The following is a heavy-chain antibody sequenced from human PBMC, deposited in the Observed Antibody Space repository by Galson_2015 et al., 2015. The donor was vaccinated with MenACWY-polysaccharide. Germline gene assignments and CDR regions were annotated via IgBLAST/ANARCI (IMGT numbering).Heavy chain of an antibody. D-gene: IGHD3-3*01. CDR3: ASSILPTYYDFWSGYYNRYYGMDV. CDR2: INPNSGGT. CDR1: GYTFTGYY. V-gene: IGHV1-2*02. Sequence: SVKVSCKASGYTFTGYYMHWVRQAPGRGLEWMGWINPNSGGTNYAQKFQGRVTMTRDTSISTAYMELSRLRSDDTAVYYCASSILPTYYDFWSGYYNRYYGMDVWGQGTTVTVSS. J-gene: IGHJ6*02.